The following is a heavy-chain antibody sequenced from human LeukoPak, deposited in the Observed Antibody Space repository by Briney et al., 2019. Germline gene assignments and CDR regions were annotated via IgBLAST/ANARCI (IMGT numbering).Heavy chain of an antibody. CDR2: MNPNTGNT. CDR1: GYTFTSCD. D-gene: IGHD6-19*01. J-gene: IGHJ4*02. V-gene: IGHV1-8*01. CDR3: TRGSSGRRDN. Sequence: ASVKVSCKASGYTFTSCDINWVRQAAGQGLEWMGWMNPNTGNTGYGQSFQGRITMTRDISIGTAYMELSNLTSEDTAIYYCTRGSSGRRDNWGQGTLVTVSA.